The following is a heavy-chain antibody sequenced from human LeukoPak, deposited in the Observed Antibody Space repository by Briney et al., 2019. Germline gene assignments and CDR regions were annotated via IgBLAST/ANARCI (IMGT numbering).Heavy chain of an antibody. CDR1: GGTFTSYA. J-gene: IGHJ4*02. CDR2: IIPIFGTA. V-gene: IGHV1-69*05. CDR3: ARAFYGDYVAGDY. Sequence: SVKVSCKASGGTFTSYAISWVRQAPGQGLEWMGRIIPIFGTANYAQKFQCRVTITTDESTSTAYMELSSLRSEDTAVYYCARAFYGDYVAGDYWGQGTLVTVSS. D-gene: IGHD4-17*01.